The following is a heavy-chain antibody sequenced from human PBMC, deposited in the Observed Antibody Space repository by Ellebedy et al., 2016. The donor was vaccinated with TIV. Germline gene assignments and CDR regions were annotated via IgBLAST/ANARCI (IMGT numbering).Heavy chain of an antibody. V-gene: IGHV4-39*01. CDR3: ARHGAWQQLVLPNWFDP. Sequence: MPSETLSLTCTVSGGSISSSSYYWGWIRQPPGKGLEWIGSIYYSGSTYYNPSLKSRVTISVDTSKNQFSLKLSSVTAADTAVYYCARHGAWQQLVLPNWFDPWGQGTLVTVSS. D-gene: IGHD6-13*01. J-gene: IGHJ5*02. CDR2: IYYSGST. CDR1: GGSISSSSYY.